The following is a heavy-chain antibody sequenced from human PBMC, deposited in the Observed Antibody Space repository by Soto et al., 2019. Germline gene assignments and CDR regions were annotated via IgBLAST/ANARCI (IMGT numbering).Heavy chain of an antibody. CDR3: ARVPMTMVRGVINPKYYYYYMDV. CDR1: GFTVSSNY. V-gene: IGHV3-53*04. Sequence: EVQLVESGGGLVQPGGSLRLSCAASGFTVSSNYMSWVRQAPGKGLEWVSVIYSGGSTYYADSVKGRFTISRHNSKNTLYLQMNSLRAEDTAVYYCARVPMTMVRGVINPKYYYYYMDVWGKGSTVTVSS. CDR2: IYSGGST. J-gene: IGHJ6*03. D-gene: IGHD3-10*01.